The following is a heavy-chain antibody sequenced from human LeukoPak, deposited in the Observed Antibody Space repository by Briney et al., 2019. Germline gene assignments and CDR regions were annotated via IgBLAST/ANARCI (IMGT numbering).Heavy chain of an antibody. J-gene: IGHJ4*02. CDR3: AKEGSTWYYFDY. Sequence: GGPLRLSSAASGFTFSSYEMNWVRQAPGKGLEWVSYISSSGSAIYYADSVKGRFTISRDNAKNSLYLQMNSLRAEDTAVYYCAKEGSTWYYFDYWGQGTLVTVSS. CDR2: ISSSGSAI. CDR1: GFTFSSYE. D-gene: IGHD6-13*01. V-gene: IGHV3-48*03.